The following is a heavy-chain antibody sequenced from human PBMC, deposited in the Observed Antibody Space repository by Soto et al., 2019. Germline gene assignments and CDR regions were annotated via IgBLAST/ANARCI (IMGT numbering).Heavy chain of an antibody. J-gene: IGHJ4*02. V-gene: IGHV1-46*03. CDR3: ASFSENDSSGWSFDY. CDR2: IKPSGGST. Sequence: QVQLVQSGAEVKKPGASVKVSCKASGYTFTSYYMHWVRQAPGQGLEWMGIIKPSGGSTSYAQNFQGSVTMTRDTSTSTVYMELSSLRSDDTAVYYCASFSENDSSGWSFDYWGQGTLVTVSS. D-gene: IGHD6-19*01. CDR1: GYTFTSYY.